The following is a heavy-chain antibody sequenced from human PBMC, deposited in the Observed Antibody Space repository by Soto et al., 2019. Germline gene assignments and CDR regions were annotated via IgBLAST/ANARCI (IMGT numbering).Heavy chain of an antibody. V-gene: IGHV3-48*01. Sequence: EVQLVESGGGLVQPGGSLRLSCAASGFTFSSYSMNWVRQAPGKGLEWVSYISSSSSTIYYADSVKGRFTISRDNAKNSRYMQMNSLRAEDTAVYYCARETQWLNWFDPWGQGTLVTVSS. CDR2: ISSSSSTI. J-gene: IGHJ5*02. CDR3: ARETQWLNWFDP. D-gene: IGHD6-19*01. CDR1: GFTFSSYS.